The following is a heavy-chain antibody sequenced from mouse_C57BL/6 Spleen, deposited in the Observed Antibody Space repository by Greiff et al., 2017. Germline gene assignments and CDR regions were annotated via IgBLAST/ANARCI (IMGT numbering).Heavy chain of an antibody. CDR2: IYPGDGDT. D-gene: IGHD1-1*01. CDR1: GYAFSSYW. V-gene: IGHV1-80*01. J-gene: IGHJ1*03. Sequence: QVQLQQSGAELVKPGASVKISCKASGYAFSSYWMNWVKQRPGKGLEWIGQIYPGDGDTNYNGKFKGKATLTADKSSSTAYMQLSSLTSEDSAVYFCARSRVLLWYVDVWGTGTTVTVSS. CDR3: ARSRVLLWYVDV.